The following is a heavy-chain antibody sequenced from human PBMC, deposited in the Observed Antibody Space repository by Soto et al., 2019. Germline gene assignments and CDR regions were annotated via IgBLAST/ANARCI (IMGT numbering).Heavy chain of an antibody. Sequence: PGGSLRLSCAASGFNFSNAWMTWVRQAPGKGLEWVGRIKSNTDGGTTDNAAPVKGRFTISRDDSKNTVYLQMNSLKNEDTDVYYCTTPRVYWGRGTLVIVAS. CDR1: GFNFSNAW. CDR2: IKSNTDGGTT. V-gene: IGHV3-15*05. J-gene: IGHJ4*02. CDR3: TTPRVY.